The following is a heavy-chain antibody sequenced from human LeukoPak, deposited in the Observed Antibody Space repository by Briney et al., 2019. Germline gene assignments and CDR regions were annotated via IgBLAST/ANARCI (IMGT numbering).Heavy chain of an antibody. Sequence: PSETLSLTCAVYGGSFSGYDWSWIRQPPGKGLEWIGEINHSGSTNYNPSLRSRVTISVDTSKNQFSLKLSSVTAADTAVYYCARGVPAAIFRYNWFDPWGQGTLVTVSS. CDR2: INHSGST. CDR3: ARGVPAAIFRYNWFDP. V-gene: IGHV4-34*01. D-gene: IGHD2-2*01. J-gene: IGHJ5*02. CDR1: GGSFSGYD.